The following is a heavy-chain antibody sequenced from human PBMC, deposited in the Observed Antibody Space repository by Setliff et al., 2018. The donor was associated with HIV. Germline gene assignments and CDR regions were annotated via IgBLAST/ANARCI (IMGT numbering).Heavy chain of an antibody. V-gene: IGHV4-38-2*01. CDR3: ARPRRVRSRAWYWFDI. Sequence: SETLSLTCAVYGYPIDSGFYWGWIRQTPGKGLEWIASSYHTGSKYYNPSLKRRVTISVDTSKNQFSLKLTSVTAADTAVYYCARPRRVRSRAWYWFDIWGQGTLVTVSS. CDR1: GYPIDSGFY. J-gene: IGHJ5*02. D-gene: IGHD6-19*01. CDR2: SYHTGSK.